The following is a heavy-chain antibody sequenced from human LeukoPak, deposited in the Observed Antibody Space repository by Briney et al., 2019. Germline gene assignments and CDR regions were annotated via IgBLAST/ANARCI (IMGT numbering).Heavy chain of an antibody. CDR2: ILWDSNRI. CDR1: GFTFSSCA. J-gene: IGHJ6*02. Sequence: GGSLRLSCAVSGFTFSSCAMSWVRQAPGKGLEWVSGILWDSNRIGYADSVKGRFTISRDNAKNSLYLQMNSLRPEDTALYYCTRDLRPGGADVWGQGTMVTVSS. D-gene: IGHD4-17*01. V-gene: IGHV3-9*01. CDR3: TRDLRPGGADV.